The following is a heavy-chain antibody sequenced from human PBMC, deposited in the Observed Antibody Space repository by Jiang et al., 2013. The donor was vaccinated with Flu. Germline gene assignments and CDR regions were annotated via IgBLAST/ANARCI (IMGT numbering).Heavy chain of an antibody. J-gene: IGHJ5*02. D-gene: IGHD3-10*01. CDR3: ARGSVLLWFGDSPERAYNWFDP. CDR2: MNPNSGNT. V-gene: IGHV1-8*01. Sequence: SGAEVKKPGASVKVSCKASGYTFTSYDINWVRQATGQGLEWMGWMNPNSGNTGYAQKFQGRVTMTRNTSISTAYMELSSLRSEDTAVYYCARGSVLLWFGDSPERAYNWFDPWGQGTLVTVSS. CDR1: GYTFTSYD.